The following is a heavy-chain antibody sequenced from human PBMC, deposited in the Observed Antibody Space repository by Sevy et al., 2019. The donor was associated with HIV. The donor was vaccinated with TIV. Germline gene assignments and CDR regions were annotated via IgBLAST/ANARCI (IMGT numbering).Heavy chain of an antibody. CDR3: ARGYTGYDVGPLDY. CDR1: GFTFSSYS. D-gene: IGHD5-12*01. Sequence: GGSLRLSCAASGFTFSSYSMNWVRQAPGKGLEWVSYISSSSTTIYYADSVKGRFTISRDNAKNSLYLQMNSLRDEDTAVYYCARGYTGYDVGPLDYWGQGTLVTSPQ. CDR2: ISSSSTTI. V-gene: IGHV3-48*02. J-gene: IGHJ4*02.